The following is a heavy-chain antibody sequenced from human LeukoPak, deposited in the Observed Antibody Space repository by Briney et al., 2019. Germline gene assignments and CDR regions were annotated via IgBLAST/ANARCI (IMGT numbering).Heavy chain of an antibody. Sequence: GGSLRLSCAASGFTFSSYSMNWVRQAPGKGLEWVSSISSGGSYIYYADSVKGRFTISRDNAKNLVYLQVNSLRAEDTAVYYCARGFTGIWGQGTMVTVSS. CDR2: ISSGGSYI. J-gene: IGHJ3*02. D-gene: IGHD3-10*01. CDR3: ARGFTGI. CDR1: GFTFSSYS. V-gene: IGHV3-21*01.